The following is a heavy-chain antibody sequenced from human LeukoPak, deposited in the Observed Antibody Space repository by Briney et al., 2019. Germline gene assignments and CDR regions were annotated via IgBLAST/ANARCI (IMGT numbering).Heavy chain of an antibody. J-gene: IGHJ6*02. CDR2: ISAGGSGT. CDR1: EFIFSSHS. CDR3: AKVTTYYYGLGSYRDV. D-gene: IGHD3-10*01. Sequence: PGGSLRLSCTASEFIFSSHSMSWVRQAPGKGLDWVADISAGGSGTYYADSVKGRFTISRDNSKNTLYLQMNSLRADDTAVYYCAKVTTYYYGLGSYRDVWGQGTTVTVSS. V-gene: IGHV3-23*01.